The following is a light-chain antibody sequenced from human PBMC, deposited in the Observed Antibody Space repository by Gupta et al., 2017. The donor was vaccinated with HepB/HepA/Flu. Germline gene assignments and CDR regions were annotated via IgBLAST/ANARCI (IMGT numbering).Light chain of an antibody. CDR2: DAS. V-gene: IGKV3-11*01. J-gene: IGKJ2*01. Sequence: VLTQSPATLSLSPGERATLSCRASQSVSSYLAWYQQKPGQAPRLLSYDASNRATGIPARFSCSGSGTDFTRNISSLEPEDFAVYYGQQRSNWPPGYTCGQGPKLEIK. CDR3: QQRSNWPPGYT. CDR1: QSVSSY.